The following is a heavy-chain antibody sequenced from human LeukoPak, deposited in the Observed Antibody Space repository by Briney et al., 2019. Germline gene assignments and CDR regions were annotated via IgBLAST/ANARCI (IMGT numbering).Heavy chain of an antibody. Sequence: PGGSLRLSCAASGLSFSNYDLRWVRQPTGKGLEWVSAIGAGHDTYYSDSVRGRFTISRENGKNSLFLQMNSLRAGDTAVYYCAREESDTVTTGWYFDLWGRGTLVTVSS. CDR1: GLSFSNYD. CDR2: IGAGHDT. D-gene: IGHD4-17*01. CDR3: AREESDTVTTGWYFDL. V-gene: IGHV3-13*01. J-gene: IGHJ2*01.